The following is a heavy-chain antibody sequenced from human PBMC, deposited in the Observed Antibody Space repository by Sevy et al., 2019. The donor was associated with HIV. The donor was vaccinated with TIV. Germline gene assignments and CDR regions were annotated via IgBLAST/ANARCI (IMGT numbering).Heavy chain of an antibody. Sequence: GGSLRLSCAASGFTFSDYYINWIRQAPGKGLEWVSYISGSSSYTNYADSVKGRFTISRDNAKNSLYLQMNSLRAEDTAVYYCARVGCSISSCLKGDAFDIWGQGTMVTVSS. V-gene: IGHV3-11*06. CDR3: ARVGCSISSCLKGDAFDI. J-gene: IGHJ3*02. CDR1: GFTFSDYY. CDR2: ISGSSSYT. D-gene: IGHD2-2*01.